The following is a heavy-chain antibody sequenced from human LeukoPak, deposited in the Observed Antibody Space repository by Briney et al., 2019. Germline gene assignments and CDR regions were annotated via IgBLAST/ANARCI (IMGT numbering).Heavy chain of an antibody. CDR1: GFTFSNYD. D-gene: IGHD3-10*01. J-gene: IGHJ4*02. V-gene: IGHV3-23*01. Sequence: GGSLRLSCAASGFTFSNYDMSWVRQAPGKGLEWVSAISGSGTNTFYADSVKGRFTISRDNSKNTLYLQVNSLRAADTAIYYCAKDSITMVRAADYWGQGTLVTVSS. CDR3: AKDSITMVRAADY. CDR2: ISGSGTNT.